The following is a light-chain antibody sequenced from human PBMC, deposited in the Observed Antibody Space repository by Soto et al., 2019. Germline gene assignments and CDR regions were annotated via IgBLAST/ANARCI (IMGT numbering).Light chain of an antibody. CDR2: KAS. Sequence: DIQMTQSPSTLSASVGDRVTITCRASQSISVWLAWYQQKAGKAPNLLIYKASRLESGVPSRFSGSGSETEFTLTISGLQPGDSATYYCQQLKSYPLTFGGGTKVDIK. CDR1: QSISVW. J-gene: IGKJ4*01. V-gene: IGKV1-5*03. CDR3: QQLKSYPLT.